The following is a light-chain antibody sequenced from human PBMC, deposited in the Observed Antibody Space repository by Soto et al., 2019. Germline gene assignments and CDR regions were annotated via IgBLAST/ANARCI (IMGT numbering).Light chain of an antibody. CDR1: QGISNY. V-gene: IGKV1-27*01. J-gene: IGKJ1*01. CDR2: LTS. CDR3: QKYNSAPWT. Sequence: DIQMTQSPSSLSASVGDRVTITCRASQGISNYLAWYQQKPGKVPKLLIYLTSTLQSGVPSRFSGSGSGTEFTLTISSLQPGDVATYYCQKYNSAPWTFGQGTKVEI.